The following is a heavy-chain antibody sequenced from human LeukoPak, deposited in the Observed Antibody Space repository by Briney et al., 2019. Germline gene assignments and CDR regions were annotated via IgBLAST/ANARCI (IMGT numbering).Heavy chain of an antibody. CDR1: GFTFSNYW. D-gene: IGHD3-10*01. J-gene: IGHJ4*02. CDR3: AREIVRYESGPDYKSYFDS. CDR2: LKEDGGEE. V-gene: IGHV3-7*01. Sequence: GGSLRLSCRASGFTFSNYWMTWARQAPGKGLEGVGNLKEDGGEENFVDSVKGRFTISSENAKNSLYLQMNSLRADDTAVYYCAREIVRYESGPDYKSYFDSWGQGTLVSVSS.